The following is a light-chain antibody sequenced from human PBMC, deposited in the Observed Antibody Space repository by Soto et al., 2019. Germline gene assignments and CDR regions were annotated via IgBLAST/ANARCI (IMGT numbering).Light chain of an antibody. Sequence: QSALTQPASVSGSPGQSITISCSGTTSDVGGYNLVSWYQQHPDKAPKLLIYEVSQRPSGVSSRFSGSKSGNTATLTISGVQPEDEADYFCCSYATSYFVFGTGTKVTVL. CDR1: TSDVGGYNL. J-gene: IGLJ1*01. CDR3: CSYATSYFV. CDR2: EVS. V-gene: IGLV2-23*02.